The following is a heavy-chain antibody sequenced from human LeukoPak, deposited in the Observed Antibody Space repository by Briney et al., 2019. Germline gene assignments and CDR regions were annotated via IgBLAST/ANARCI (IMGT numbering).Heavy chain of an antibody. CDR3: ARDRSGYDYPYFDY. D-gene: IGHD5-12*01. Sequence: SETLSLTCTVSGGSTSSGGYYWSWIRQHPGKGLEWIGYIYYSGSTYYNPSLKSRVTILVDTSKNQFSLKLNSVTAADTAVYYCARDRSGYDYPYFDYWGQGTLVTVSS. CDR2: IYYSGST. CDR1: GGSTSSGGYY. V-gene: IGHV4-31*03. J-gene: IGHJ4*02.